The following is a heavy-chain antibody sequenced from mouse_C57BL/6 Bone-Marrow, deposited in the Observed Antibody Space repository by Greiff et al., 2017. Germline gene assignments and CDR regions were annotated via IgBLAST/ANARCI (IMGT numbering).Heavy chain of an antibody. Sequence: VQLKESGAELVRPGASVKLSCTASGFNIKDDYMHWVKQRPEQGLEWIGWIDPENGDTEYASKFQGKATITADKSSNTAYLQLSSLTSEDATVYYCTTEDYGGAWFAYWGQGTLVTVSA. D-gene: IGHD2-4*01. CDR2: IDPENGDT. CDR1: GFNIKDDY. J-gene: IGHJ3*01. CDR3: TTEDYGGAWFAY. V-gene: IGHV14-4*01.